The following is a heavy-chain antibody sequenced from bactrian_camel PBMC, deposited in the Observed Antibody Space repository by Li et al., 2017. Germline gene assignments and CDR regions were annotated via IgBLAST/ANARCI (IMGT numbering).Heavy chain of an antibody. CDR2: IRTDGSN. V-gene: IGHV3S10*01. CDR3: INPRCNGDSCWFSY. Sequence: DVQLVESGGGLVQPGGSLRLSCAVSGFTFSSSYMSWVRQAPGKGLEWVSSIRTDGSNYYTDSVKGRFTISADSAKNTVYLQMNSLKSEDTGLYYCINPRCNGDSCWFSYWGQGTQVTV. J-gene: IGHJ4*01. CDR1: GFTFSSSY. D-gene: IGHD6*01.